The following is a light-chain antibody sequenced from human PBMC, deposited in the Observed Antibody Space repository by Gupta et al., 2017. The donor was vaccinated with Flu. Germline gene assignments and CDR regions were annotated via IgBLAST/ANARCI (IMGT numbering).Light chain of an antibody. CDR1: QSLLHSNQYKY. Sequence: VMTQSPVSLSVTPGASASIYCKSSQSLLHSNQYKYVDWYLQKPGQPPQTLIYLSSNRASGVPERFSGVGTDKELTLDISRVEAEDVGIYYCKQELQTPCTFGQGTKVDI. CDR3: KQELQTPCT. J-gene: IGKJ2*02. V-gene: IGKV2-28*01. CDR2: LSS.